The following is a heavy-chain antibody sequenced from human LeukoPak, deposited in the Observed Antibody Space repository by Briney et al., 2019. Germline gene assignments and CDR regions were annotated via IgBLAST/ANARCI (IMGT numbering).Heavy chain of an antibody. CDR2: ISDSGGST. CDR3: AKAESPPPDWFDY. J-gene: IGHJ4*02. CDR1: GFTFSSYA. D-gene: IGHD3-9*01. V-gene: IGHV3-23*01. Sequence: GGSLRLSCAASGFTFSSYAMSWVRQAPGKGLEWVSTISDSGGSTYYADSVKGRFTISRDNSKNTLHLQMNSLRAEDTAVYYCAKAESPPPDWFDYWGQGTLVTVSS.